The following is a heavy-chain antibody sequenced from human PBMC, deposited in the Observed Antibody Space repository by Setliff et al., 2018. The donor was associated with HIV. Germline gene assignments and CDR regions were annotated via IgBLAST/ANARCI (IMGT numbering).Heavy chain of an antibody. Sequence: SETLSLTCTVSGGSISSSSYYWGWIRQPPGKGLEWIGSIYYSGSTYYNPSLKSRVTISVDTSKNQFSLKLSSVTAADTAVYYCARDGPQTHGDYERYYFDYWGQGTLVTVSS. CDR2: IYYSGST. V-gene: IGHV4-39*07. CDR1: GGSISSSSYY. CDR3: ARDGPQTHGDYERYYFDY. D-gene: IGHD4-17*01. J-gene: IGHJ4*02.